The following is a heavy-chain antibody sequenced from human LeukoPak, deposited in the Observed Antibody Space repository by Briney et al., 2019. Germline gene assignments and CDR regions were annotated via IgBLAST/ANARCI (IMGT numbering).Heavy chain of an antibody. J-gene: IGHJ5*02. CDR3: ARPYCSSTSCYGGWFDP. D-gene: IGHD2-2*01. CDR2: IIPIFGTA. CDR1: GGTFSSYA. V-gene: IGHV1-69*13. Sequence: LVKVSCKASGGTFSSYAISWVRQAPGQGLEWMGGIIPIFGTANYAQKFQGRVTFTADESTSTAYMELSSLRSEDTAVYYCARPYCSSTSCYGGWFDPWGQGTLVSVSS.